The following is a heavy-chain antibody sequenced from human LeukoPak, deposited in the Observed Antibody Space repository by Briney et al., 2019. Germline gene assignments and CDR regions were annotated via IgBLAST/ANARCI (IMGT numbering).Heavy chain of an antibody. CDR3: ARARVKYITSSTDY. CDR2: IKQDGSEK. J-gene: IGHJ4*02. CDR1: GFTFSSYW. D-gene: IGHD6-6*01. Sequence: GGSLRLSCAASGFTFSSYWMSWVRQAPGKGVEWVAHIKQDGSEKYYVDSVKSRFTISRDKAKNSLYLQKNSLRAEDTAVYYCARARVKYITSSTDYWGQGTLVTVSS. V-gene: IGHV3-7*05.